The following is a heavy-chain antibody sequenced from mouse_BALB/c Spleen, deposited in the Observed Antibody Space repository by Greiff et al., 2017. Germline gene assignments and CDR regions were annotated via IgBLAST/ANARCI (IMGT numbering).Heavy chain of an antibody. Sequence: EVLLVESGGGLVQPKGSLKLSCAASGFTFNTYAMNWVRQAPGKGLEWVARIRSKSNNYATYYADSVKDRFTISRDDSQSMLYLQMNNLKTEDTAMYYCVRGGDFAYWGQGTLVTVSA. CDR1: GFTFNTYA. CDR3: VRGGDFAY. CDR2: IRSKSNNYAT. J-gene: IGHJ3*01. V-gene: IGHV10-1*02. D-gene: IGHD2-13*01.